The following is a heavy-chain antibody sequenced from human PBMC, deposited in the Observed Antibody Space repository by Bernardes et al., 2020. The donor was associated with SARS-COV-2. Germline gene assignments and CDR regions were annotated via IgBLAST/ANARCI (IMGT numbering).Heavy chain of an antibody. CDR2: IIPIFGTA. CDR3: ARGGWAVGYGDYTDWYFDL. Sequence: SVKVSCMASGGTFSSYAISWVRQAPGQGLEWMGRIIPIFGTANYAQKFQGRVTITADESTSTAYMELSSLRSEDTAVYYCARGGWAVGYGDYTDWYFDLWGRGTLVTVSS. J-gene: IGHJ2*01. V-gene: IGHV1-69*13. CDR1: GGTFSSYA. D-gene: IGHD4-17*01.